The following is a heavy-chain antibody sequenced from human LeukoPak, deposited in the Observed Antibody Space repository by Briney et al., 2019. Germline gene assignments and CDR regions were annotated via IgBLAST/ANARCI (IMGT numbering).Heavy chain of an antibody. D-gene: IGHD3-3*01. CDR3: ARDAYDDASES. Sequence: GGSLRLSCTGSGFTFSDYWMSWARQAPGKGLEWVSNLRRDGGDKYYVDSVKGRFTISRDNAKKLVYLQMNSLRAEDTAVYYCARDAYDDASESWGQGTLVTVPS. CDR2: LRRDGGDK. CDR1: GFTFSDYW. V-gene: IGHV3-7*01. J-gene: IGHJ5*02.